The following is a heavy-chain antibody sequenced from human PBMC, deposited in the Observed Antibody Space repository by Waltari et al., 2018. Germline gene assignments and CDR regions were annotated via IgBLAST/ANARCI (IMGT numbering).Heavy chain of an antibody. CDR2: IIPIFGTA. D-gene: IGHD5-18*01. CDR1: GGTFGGYA. CDR3: ARGVDTAMVWEYYYGMDV. V-gene: IGHV1-69*01. Sequence: QVQLVQSGSELKKPGSSVKVSGKASGGTFGGYAIRWVRPAPGHGLEWMGGIIPIFGTANYAQKFQGRVTITTDESTSTAYMELSSLRSEDTAVYYCARGVDTAMVWEYYYGMDVWGQGTTVTVSS. J-gene: IGHJ6*02.